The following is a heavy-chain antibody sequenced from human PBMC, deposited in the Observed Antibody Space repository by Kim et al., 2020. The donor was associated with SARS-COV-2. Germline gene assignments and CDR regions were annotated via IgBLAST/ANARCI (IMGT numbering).Heavy chain of an antibody. Sequence: ASVKVSCKASGYTFTSYYMHWVRQAPGQGLEWMGIINPSGGSTSYAQKFQGRVTMTRDTSTSTVYMELSSLRSEDTAVYYCARGYDWNPELNYYYYYMDVWGKGTTVTVSS. J-gene: IGHJ6*03. CDR1: GYTFTSYY. V-gene: IGHV1-46*01. CDR3: ARGYDWNPELNYYYYYMDV. D-gene: IGHD1-20*01. CDR2: INPSGGST.